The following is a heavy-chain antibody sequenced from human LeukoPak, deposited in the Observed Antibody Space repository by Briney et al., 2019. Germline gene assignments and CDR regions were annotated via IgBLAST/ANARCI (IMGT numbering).Heavy chain of an antibody. Sequence: SETLSLTCAVSGGSISSGGYSWGWIGQPPGKGLEWIGYIYHSGSTYYNPSLKSRVTISVDRSKNQFSLKLSSVTAADTAVYYCARHLAPRPSMITFGGVIVPGLDYWGQGTLVTVSS. CDR2: IYHSGST. D-gene: IGHD3-16*02. J-gene: IGHJ4*02. V-gene: IGHV4-30-2*01. CDR3: ARHLAPRPSMITFGGVIVPGLDY. CDR1: GGSISSGGYS.